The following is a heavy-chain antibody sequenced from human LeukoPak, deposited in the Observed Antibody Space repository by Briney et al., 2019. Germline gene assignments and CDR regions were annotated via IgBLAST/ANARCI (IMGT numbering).Heavy chain of an antibody. Sequence: SQTLSLTCAISGDSVASNSAAWNWIRQSPSRGLEWLGRTYYRSKWYNDYAVSVKSRITITPDTSKNQFSLQLNSVTPEDTAVYYCARGPPHDYVWGSYRYTPLWFDPWGQGTLVTVSS. V-gene: IGHV6-1*01. CDR1: GDSVASNSAA. D-gene: IGHD3-16*02. CDR3: ARGPPHDYVWGSYRYTPLWFDP. J-gene: IGHJ5*02. CDR2: TYYRSKWYN.